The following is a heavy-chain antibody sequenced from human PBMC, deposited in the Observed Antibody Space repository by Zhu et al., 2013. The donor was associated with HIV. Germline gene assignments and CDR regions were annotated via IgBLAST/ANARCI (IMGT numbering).Heavy chain of an antibody. CDR3: ATSMGQGGDMIVLVKPHAFDI. V-gene: IGHV1-69*06. D-gene: IGHD3-22*01. CDR1: GATFTAYN. Sequence: QVHLVQSGAEVKRPGSSVKVSCKASGATFTAYNVTWVRQAPGQGLEWMGGIIPLFGTPTYPQKFQGRVTITADMSTSTAYMQLSSLRSEDTAVYYCATSMGQGGDMIVLVKPHAFDIWGQGTLVTVSS. J-gene: IGHJ3*02. CDR2: IIPLFGTP.